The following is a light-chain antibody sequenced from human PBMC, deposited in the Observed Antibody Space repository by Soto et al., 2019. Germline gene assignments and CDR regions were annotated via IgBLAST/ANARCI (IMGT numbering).Light chain of an antibody. CDR1: QDIGTD. Sequence: DIQMTHSPSSLSASVADRVTITCRASQDIGTDLGWYQQKPGKAPERLIDGASVLQSGVPSRFSGSGSGTEFTLTVSSLQPEDFATYYCVQHYSYPLTFGGGTKVDI. CDR2: GAS. CDR3: VQHYSYPLT. J-gene: IGKJ4*01. V-gene: IGKV1-17*01.